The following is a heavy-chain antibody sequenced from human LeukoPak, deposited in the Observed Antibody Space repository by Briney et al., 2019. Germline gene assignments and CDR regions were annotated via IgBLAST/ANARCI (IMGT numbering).Heavy chain of an antibody. V-gene: IGHV1-2*02. J-gene: IGHJ4*02. CDR3: ARGDSGWSDYFDY. D-gene: IGHD6-19*01. Sequence: ASVKVSCKAFEYTFTGHYLHWVRQAPGQGLEWMGWINPNSGGTSYAQKFQGRVTVTRDTSMSTAYMEVRRLKSDDTAVYYCARGDSGWSDYFDYWGQGTLVTVSS. CDR1: EYTFTGHY. CDR2: INPNSGGT.